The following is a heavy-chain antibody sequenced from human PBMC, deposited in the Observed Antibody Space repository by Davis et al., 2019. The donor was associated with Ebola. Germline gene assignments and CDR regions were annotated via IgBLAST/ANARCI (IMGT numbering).Heavy chain of an antibody. V-gene: IGHV1-8*01. D-gene: IGHD4-23*01. CDR1: GYTFTSYD. CDR2: MNPNSGNT. CDR3: ARDASSPFQTPGACDI. J-gene: IGHJ3*02. Sequence: ASVKVSCKASGYTFTSYDINWVRQATGQGLEWMGWMNPNSGNTGYAQKFQGRVTMTTDTSTSTAYMELRSLRSDDTAVYYCARDASSPFQTPGACDIWGQGTMVTVSS.